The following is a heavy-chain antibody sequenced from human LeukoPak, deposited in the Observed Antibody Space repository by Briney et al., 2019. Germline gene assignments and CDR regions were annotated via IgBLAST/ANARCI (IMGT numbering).Heavy chain of an antibody. D-gene: IGHD5-12*01. CDR1: GFTFSSYG. J-gene: IGHJ4*02. Sequence: GGSLRLSCAASGFTFSSYGMHWVRQAPGKGLEWVTVISYDGSNKYYADSVKGRFTISRDNSKNTLYLQMNSPRAEDTAVYYCASGEYSGYDLAYWGQGTLVTVSS. V-gene: IGHV3-30*03. CDR2: ISYDGSNK. CDR3: ASGEYSGYDLAY.